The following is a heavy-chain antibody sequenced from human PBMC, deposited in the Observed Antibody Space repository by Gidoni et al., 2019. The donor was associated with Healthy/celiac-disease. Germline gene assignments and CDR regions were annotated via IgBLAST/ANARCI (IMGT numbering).Heavy chain of an antibody. J-gene: IGHJ4*02. Sequence: SYAMSWVRQAPGKGLEWVSAISGSGGSTYYADSVKGRFTISRDNSKNTLYLQMNSLRADDTAVYYCAKDVYYYDSSGYSYWGQGTLVTVSS. D-gene: IGHD3-22*01. CDR1: SYA. CDR2: ISGSGGST. CDR3: AKDVYYYDSSGYSY. V-gene: IGHV3-23*01.